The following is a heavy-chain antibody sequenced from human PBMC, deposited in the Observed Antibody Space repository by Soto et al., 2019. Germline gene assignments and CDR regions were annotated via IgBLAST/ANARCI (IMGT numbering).Heavy chain of an antibody. CDR2: ISYDGSNK. V-gene: IGHV3-30-3*01. D-gene: IGHD6-19*01. J-gene: IGHJ4*02. CDR1: GFTFSSYA. Sequence: GGSLRLSCAASGFTFSSYAMHWVRQAPGKGLEWVAVISYDGSNKYYADSVKGRFTISRDNSKNTLYLQMNSLRAEDTAVYYCARDSGQWLDVLYYFDYWGQGTLVTVSS. CDR3: ARDSGQWLDVLYYFDY.